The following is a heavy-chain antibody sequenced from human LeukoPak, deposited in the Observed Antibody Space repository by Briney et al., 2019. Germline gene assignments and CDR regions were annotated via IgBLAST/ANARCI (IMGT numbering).Heavy chain of an antibody. V-gene: IGHV4-34*01. J-gene: IGHJ5*02. CDR1: GGSFSGYY. Sequence: SETLSLTCAVYGGSFSGYYWSWIRQPPGKGLEWIGEINHSGSTNYNPSLKSRVTISVDTSKNQFSLKLSSVTAADTAVYYCARGPGYSSGWTGWFDPWGQGTLVTVSS. D-gene: IGHD6-19*01. CDR2: INHSGST. CDR3: ARGPGYSSGWTGWFDP.